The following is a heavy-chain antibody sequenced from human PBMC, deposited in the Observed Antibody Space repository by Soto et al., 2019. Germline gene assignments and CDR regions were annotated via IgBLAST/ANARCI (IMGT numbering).Heavy chain of an antibody. Sequence: PSETLSLTCSVSGGSISSGYWTWIRHPPGKRLEWIGYIYLGGSINYNPSLKSRVIISVDTAKNQFSLKLSSVTAADTAVYYCARGGQWLFYYFDYWGQGTLVTVSS. D-gene: IGHD6-19*01. CDR2: IYLGGSI. CDR1: GGSISSGY. CDR3: ARGGQWLFYYFDY. V-gene: IGHV4-59*01. J-gene: IGHJ4*02.